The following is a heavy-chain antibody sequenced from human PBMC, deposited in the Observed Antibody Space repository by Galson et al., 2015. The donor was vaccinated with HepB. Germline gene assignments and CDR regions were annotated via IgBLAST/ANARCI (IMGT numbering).Heavy chain of an antibody. V-gene: IGHV5-51*01. CDR3: ARHGGMYSSSWYGLLDY. D-gene: IGHD6-13*01. CDR2: IYPGDSDT. Sequence: QSGAEVKKPGESLKISCKGSGYSFSTYWIGWVRQVPGKGLEWMGIIYPGDSDTRYSPSFQGQVTISADKSISTAYLQWSSLKASDTAMYYCARHGGMYSSSWYGLLDYWGQGTLVTVSS. CDR1: GYSFSTYW. J-gene: IGHJ4*02.